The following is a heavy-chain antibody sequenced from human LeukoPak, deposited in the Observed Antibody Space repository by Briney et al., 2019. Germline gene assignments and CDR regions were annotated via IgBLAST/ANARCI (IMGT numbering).Heavy chain of an antibody. CDR2: VSSSSSYI. D-gene: IGHD2-15*01. CDR1: GFTFSSYS. V-gene: IGHV3-21*01. Sequence: GGSLRLSCAASGFTFSSYSMNWVRQAPGKGLEWVSSVSSSSSYIYYADSVKGRFTISRDNAKNSLYLQMNSLRAEDTAVYYCARSTGCCSGGSCWNFDYWGQGTLVTVSS. J-gene: IGHJ4*02. CDR3: ARSTGCCSGGSCWNFDY.